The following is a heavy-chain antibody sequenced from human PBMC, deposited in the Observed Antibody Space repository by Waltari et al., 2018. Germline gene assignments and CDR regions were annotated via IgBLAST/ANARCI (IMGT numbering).Heavy chain of an antibody. CDR1: GFTFSRFG. J-gene: IGHJ4*02. D-gene: IGHD2-15*01. CDR3: ASQSTTLFDY. Sequence: QVQLVESGGGVVQPGRSLRLSCAASGFTFSRFGMHWVRQAPGKGLWWVEVIWHDGSNEYYVDSVKGRFTISRDNSKNTLYLQMNSLRAEDSAVYYCASQSTTLFDYWGQGTLVTVSS. V-gene: IGHV3-33*01. CDR2: IWHDGSNE.